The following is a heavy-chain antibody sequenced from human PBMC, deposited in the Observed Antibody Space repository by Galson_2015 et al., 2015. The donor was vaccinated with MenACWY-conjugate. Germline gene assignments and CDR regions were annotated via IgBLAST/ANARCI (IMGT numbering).Heavy chain of an antibody. D-gene: IGHD1-26*01. CDR1: GFIFNTYW. Sequence: SLRLSCAASGFIFNTYWMHWVRQAPGKGLGWVSSINPGGSSTTYADSVKDRFTISRDNAKNTLYLQMNSLRPEDTAVFYCAKTRGASFYFDSWGQGTLVTVSS. V-gene: IGHV3-74*01. CDR3: AKTRGASFYFDS. CDR2: INPGGSST. J-gene: IGHJ4*02.